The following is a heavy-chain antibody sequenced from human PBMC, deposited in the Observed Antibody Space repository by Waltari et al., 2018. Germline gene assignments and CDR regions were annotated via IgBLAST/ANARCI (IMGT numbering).Heavy chain of an antibody. CDR1: GCTFSTAL. Sequence: EVQLVESGGGLVKPGGFLSPSCAASGCTFSTALSGWVRQAPGKGMGWVGRIKSKTDGGTTDYAAPVKGRFTISRDDSKNTLYLQMNSLKTEDTAVYYCTTRLKNTAMVWGYWGQGTLVTVSS. V-gene: IGHV3-15*01. J-gene: IGHJ4*02. D-gene: IGHD5-18*01. CDR2: IKSKTDGGTT. CDR3: TTRLKNTAMVWGY.